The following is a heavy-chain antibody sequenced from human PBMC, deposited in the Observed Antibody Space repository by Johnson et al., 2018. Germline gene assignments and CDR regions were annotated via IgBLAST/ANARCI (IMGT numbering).Heavy chain of an antibody. CDR2: IWYDGSNK. CDR3: AREVGATLSEYFQH. D-gene: IGHD1-26*01. J-gene: IGHJ1*01. CDR1: GFTFSSYA. Sequence: VQLVESGGGLVQPGGSLRLSCAASGFTFSSYAMSWVRQAPGKGLEWVAVIWYDGSNKYYADSVKGRFTISRDNSKNTLYLQMNSLRDEDTAVYYCAREVGATLSEYFQHWGQGTLVTVSS. V-gene: IGHV3-33*08.